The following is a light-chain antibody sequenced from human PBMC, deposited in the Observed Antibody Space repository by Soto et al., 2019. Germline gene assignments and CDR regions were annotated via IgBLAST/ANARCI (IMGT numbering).Light chain of an antibody. Sequence: EIVMTQSPDTLSVSPGDRATLSCRASESVGTNVAWFQQRPGQAPRLLIYGASTRVAGIPDRFSGSGSETEFTLTISNLRSEDFAIYHCQQWIRWTFGQGTRVELK. J-gene: IGKJ1*01. V-gene: IGKV3-15*01. CDR1: ESVGTN. CDR2: GAS. CDR3: QQWIRWT.